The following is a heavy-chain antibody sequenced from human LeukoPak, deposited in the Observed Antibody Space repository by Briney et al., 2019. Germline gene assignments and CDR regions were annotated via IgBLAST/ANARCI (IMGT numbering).Heavy chain of an antibody. CDR1: GFTFSSYW. Sequence: PGGSLRLSCAASGFTFSSYWMHWVRQAPGKGLVWVSRINTDGSSTNYADSVKGRFTISRDNAKNTLYLQMNSLRAEDTDVYFCARERKYDSTFDYWGQGTLVTVSS. D-gene: IGHD1-1*01. CDR3: ARERKYDSTFDY. V-gene: IGHV3-74*01. CDR2: INTDGSST. J-gene: IGHJ4*02.